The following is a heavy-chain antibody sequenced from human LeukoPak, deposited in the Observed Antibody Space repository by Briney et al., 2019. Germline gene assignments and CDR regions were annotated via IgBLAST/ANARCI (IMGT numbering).Heavy chain of an antibody. CDR1: GGSISSYY. CDR3: TRHSGSSWSGYFDY. V-gene: IGHV4-59*08. Sequence: SETLSLIFTVSGGSISSYYWSWIRQPPGKGLEWIGYIYYSGSTNYNPSLKSRVTISVDTSKNQFSLKLSSVTAADTAVYYCTRHSGSSWSGYFDYWGQRTLVTVSS. J-gene: IGHJ4*02. CDR2: IYYSGST. D-gene: IGHD6-13*01.